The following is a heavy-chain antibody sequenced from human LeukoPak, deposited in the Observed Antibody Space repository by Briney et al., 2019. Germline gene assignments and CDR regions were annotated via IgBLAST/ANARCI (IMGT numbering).Heavy chain of an antibody. V-gene: IGHV3-21*01. CDR1: GFTFSNYS. J-gene: IGHJ4*02. CDR2: ISSGSSCI. D-gene: IGHD6-19*01. Sequence: GGSLRLSCAASGFTFSNYSMNWVRQAPGKGLEWVSSISSGSSCIYYADSLKGRFTISRDNSKNTLYLQMNSLRAEDTAVYHCAKDGRSYSSGWPPFDYWGQGALVTVSS. CDR3: AKDGRSYSSGWPPFDY.